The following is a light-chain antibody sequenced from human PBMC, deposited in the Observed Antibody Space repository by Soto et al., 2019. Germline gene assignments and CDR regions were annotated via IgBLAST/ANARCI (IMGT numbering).Light chain of an antibody. J-gene: IGKJ1*01. CDR2: DAS. CDR1: QSISSW. Sequence: DIQMTQSPSTLSASVGDRVTITCRASQSISSWLAWYQQKPGKAPKLLIYDASSLESGVPSRFSGSGSGTDFTLTISNLQPEDFATYYCQQYNSYWTFGQGTKVDIK. CDR3: QQYNSYWT. V-gene: IGKV1-5*01.